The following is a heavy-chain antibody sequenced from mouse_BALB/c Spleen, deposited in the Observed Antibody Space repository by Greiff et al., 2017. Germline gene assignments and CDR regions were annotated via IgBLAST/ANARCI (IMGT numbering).Heavy chain of an antibody. V-gene: IGHV5-6-5*01. CDR1: GFTFSSYA. D-gene: IGHD2-1*01. CDR3: ARGTYYGNSWFAY. CDR2: ISSGGST. J-gene: IGHJ3*01. Sequence: EVQGVESGGGLVKPGGSLKLSCAASGFTFSSYAMSWVRQTPEKRLEWVASISSGGSTYYPDSVKGRFTISRDNARNILYLQMSSLRSEDAAMYYCARGTYYGNSWFAYWGQGTLVTVSA.